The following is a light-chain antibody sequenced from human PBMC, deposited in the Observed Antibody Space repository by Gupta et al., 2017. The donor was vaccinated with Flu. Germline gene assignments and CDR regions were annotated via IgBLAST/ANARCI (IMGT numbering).Light chain of an antibody. CDR1: QSFTRNY. V-gene: IGKV3-20*01. Sequence: ERANLSCRASQSFTRNYLAWYQQKPGQAPRLLIYDVSSRATGIPDRFSGSGSGTDFTLIISRLEPEDFAIYFCQQYDSSPFTFGGGTKVEIK. CDR3: QQYDSSPFT. J-gene: IGKJ4*01. CDR2: DVS.